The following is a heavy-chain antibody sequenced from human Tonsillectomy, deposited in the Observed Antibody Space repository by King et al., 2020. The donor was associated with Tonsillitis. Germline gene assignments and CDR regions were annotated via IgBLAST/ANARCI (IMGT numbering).Heavy chain of an antibody. J-gene: IGHJ5*02. CDR3: AKSREGVQDSNAWYGADH. CDR2: ISWNSDEI. Sequence: VQLVESGGGLVQPGRSLRLSCAASGFIFDDYAMHWVRLVPGKGLEWVSGISWNSDEIYYAGFVKGRFTISRDNAKNSLFLQMNSLRPEDTALYYCAKSREGVQDSNAWYGADHWGQGTLVTVSS. CDR1: GFIFDDYA. V-gene: IGHV3-9*01. D-gene: IGHD6-19*01.